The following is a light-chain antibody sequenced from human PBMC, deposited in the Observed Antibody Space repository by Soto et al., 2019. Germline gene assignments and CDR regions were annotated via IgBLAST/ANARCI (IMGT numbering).Light chain of an antibody. J-gene: IGKJ4*01. CDR3: QQYGSWPLT. Sequence: EILLTQSPANLSVSPGERATLSCRASQSVSGSLAWYHQKPGQAPRLLIYDASTRATGIPVRFSGSGSGTEFTLTISSLQSEDFAVYYCQQYGSWPLTFGGGTKVEIK. CDR1: QSVSGS. V-gene: IGKV3-15*01. CDR2: DAS.